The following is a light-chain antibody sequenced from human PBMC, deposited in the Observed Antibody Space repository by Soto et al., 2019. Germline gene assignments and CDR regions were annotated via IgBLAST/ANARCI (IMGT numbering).Light chain of an antibody. V-gene: IGLV4-69*01. CDR2: LNSDGSH. CDR3: QTWGSGIRV. CDR1: SGHNRNA. J-gene: IGLJ2*01. Sequence: QPVLTQSPSASASLGASVKLTCTLSSGHNRNAIAWHQQQPEKGPRYLMKLNSDGSHIKGDGIPDRFSGSSSGAERYLTISSLQSEYEADYYCQTWGSGIRVFGGGTKLTVL.